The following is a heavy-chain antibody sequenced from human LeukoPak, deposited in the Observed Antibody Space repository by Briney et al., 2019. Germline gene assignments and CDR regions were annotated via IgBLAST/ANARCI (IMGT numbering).Heavy chain of an antibody. J-gene: IGHJ4*02. CDR3: AKAVDGRGYYFERGADF. D-gene: IGHD3-22*01. Sequence: GGSLRLSCAASGFTFSSYWMSWVRQAPGKGLEWVSSISGNGAHPYYADSVRGRFSISRDFSRNAVFLQMSSLRVEDTATYYCAKAVDGRGYYFERGADFWGQGTMVTVSS. CDR2: ISGNGAHP. CDR1: GFTFSSYW. V-gene: IGHV3-23*01.